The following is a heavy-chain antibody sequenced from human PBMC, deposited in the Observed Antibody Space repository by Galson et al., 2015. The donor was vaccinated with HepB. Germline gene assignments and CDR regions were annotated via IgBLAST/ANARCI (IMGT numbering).Heavy chain of an antibody. CDR2: IDPTDSYT. V-gene: IGHV5-10-1*01. J-gene: IGHJ4*02. Sequence: QSGAEVEKPGESLTISCTASGYTFTNYWISWVRQMPGKGLEWMGRIDPTDSYTNYRPSFQGHVTISVDKSTSTAFLHWSSLQASDTAVYYCARLQSSIAVAGDYWGQGTLITVSS. D-gene: IGHD6-19*01. CDR3: ARLQSSIAVAGDY. CDR1: GYTFTNYW.